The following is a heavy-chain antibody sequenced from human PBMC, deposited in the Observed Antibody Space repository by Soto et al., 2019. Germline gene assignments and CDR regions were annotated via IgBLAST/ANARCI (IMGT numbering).Heavy chain of an antibody. V-gene: IGHV4-59*01. D-gene: IGHD3-22*01. J-gene: IGHJ4*02. CDR2: IYYSGST. CDR1: GGSISSYY. Sequence: SETLSLTCTVSGGSISSYYWSWIRQPPGKGLEWIGYIYYSGSTNYNPSLKSRVTISVDTSKNQFSLKLSSVTAADTAVYYCARETHYYYDSSGYFDVWGQGTLVPVSS. CDR3: ARETHYYYDSSGYFDV.